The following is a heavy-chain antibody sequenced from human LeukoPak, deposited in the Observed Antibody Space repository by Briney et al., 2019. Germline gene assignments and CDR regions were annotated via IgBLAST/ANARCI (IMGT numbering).Heavy chain of an antibody. CDR3: ARAEGRWLRRDNWFDP. CDR2: ISSSSSYI. D-gene: IGHD4-23*01. J-gene: IGHJ5*02. CDR1: GFTFSSYS. Sequence: GGSLRLSCAASGFTFSSYSMNWVRQAPGKRLEWVSSISSSSSYIYYADSVKGRFTISRDNAKNSLYLQMNSLRAEDTAVYYCARAEGRWLRRDNWFDPWGQGTLVTVSS. V-gene: IGHV3-21*01.